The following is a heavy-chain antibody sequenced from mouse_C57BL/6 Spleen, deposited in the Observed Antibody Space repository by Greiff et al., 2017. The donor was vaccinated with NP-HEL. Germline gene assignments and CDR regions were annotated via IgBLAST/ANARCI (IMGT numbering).Heavy chain of an antibody. CDR1: GYTFTSYW. CDR3: ARENYDYYYAMDY. J-gene: IGHJ4*01. Sequence: VKLQESGTELVKPGASVKLSCKASGYTFTSYWMHWVKQRPGQGLEWIGNINPSNGGTNYNEKFKSKATLTVDKSSSTAYMQLSSLTSEDSAVYYCARENYDYYYAMDYWGQGTSVTVSS. V-gene: IGHV1-53*01. D-gene: IGHD2-4*01. CDR2: INPSNGGT.